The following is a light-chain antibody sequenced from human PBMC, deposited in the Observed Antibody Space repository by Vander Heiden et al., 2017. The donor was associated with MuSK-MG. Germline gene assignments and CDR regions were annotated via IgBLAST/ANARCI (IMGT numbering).Light chain of an antibody. Sequence: QSALTQPASVSGSPGQSLTISCSGTTSDVCGYNFVSWYQQHPGKAPKLMIFDVGNRPSGISNRFSGSKSGNTASLTISGLQAEDEADYYCSSYGTSSPYVFGTGTKVTVL. V-gene: IGLV2-14*03. CDR2: DVG. CDR3: SSYGTSSPYV. J-gene: IGLJ1*01. CDR1: TSDVCGYNF.